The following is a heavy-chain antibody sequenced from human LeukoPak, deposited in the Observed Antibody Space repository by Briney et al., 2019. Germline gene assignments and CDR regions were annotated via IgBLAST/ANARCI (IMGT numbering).Heavy chain of an antibody. CDR2: IFDSGST. D-gene: IGHD3-10*01. V-gene: IGHV4-59*12. Sequence: SETLSLTCTVSGDSISSYYCSWIRQPPGKGLEWIGYIFDSGSTNYNPSLKSRVTISVDTSKNQFSLRLSSVTAADTAVYYCARDPGVTMVRGPTKGGFDPWGQGTLVTVSS. CDR3: ARDPGVTMVRGPTKGGFDP. J-gene: IGHJ5*02. CDR1: GDSISSYY.